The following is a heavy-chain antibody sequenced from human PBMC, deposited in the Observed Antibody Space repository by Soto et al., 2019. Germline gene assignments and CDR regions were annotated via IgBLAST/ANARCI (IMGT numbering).Heavy chain of an antibody. V-gene: IGHV4-59*01. CDR2: VYYSGST. J-gene: IGHJ6*02. CDR1: GGSISTYY. Sequence: QVQLQESGPGLVKPSETLSLTCTVSGGSISTYYWNWIRQPPGKGLEWIGYVYYSGSTSYNPSLKGRVTISVDTSKNQFSLKMSSVTAADTAVYYCARSSPSVKYALGVWGQGTTVTVSS. CDR3: ARSSPSVKYALGV. D-gene: IGHD4-17*01.